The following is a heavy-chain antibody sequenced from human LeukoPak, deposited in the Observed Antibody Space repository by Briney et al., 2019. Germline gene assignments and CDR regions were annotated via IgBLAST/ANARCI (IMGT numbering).Heavy chain of an antibody. CDR2: IKQDGSKK. Sequence: GGSLRLSCVASGFPFSSYWMTWVRQAPGKGLEWVANIKQDGSKKSYVDSVKGRFTISRDNAKNSLFLQMNSLRAEDTAVYYCARDVGWDSSLVTTTRSDYWGQGTLVTVSS. V-gene: IGHV3-7*01. CDR3: ARDVGWDSSLVTTTRSDY. J-gene: IGHJ4*02. D-gene: IGHD1-1*01. CDR1: GFPFSSYW.